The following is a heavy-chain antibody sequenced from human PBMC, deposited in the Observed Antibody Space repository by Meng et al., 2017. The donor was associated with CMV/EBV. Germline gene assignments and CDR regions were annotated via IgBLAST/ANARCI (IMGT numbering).Heavy chain of an antibody. CDR3: ARDCGSTSCYYLGGMDV. CDR2: IGTAGDT. CDR1: GFTFSSYD. D-gene: IGHD2-2*01. Sequence: GESLKISCAASGFTFSSYDMHWVRQATGKGLEWVSAIGTAGDTDYPGSVKGRFTISRDNSKNTLYLQMNSLRAGDTAVYYCARDCGSTSCYYLGGMDVWGQGTTVTVSS. J-gene: IGHJ6*02. V-gene: IGHV3-13*01.